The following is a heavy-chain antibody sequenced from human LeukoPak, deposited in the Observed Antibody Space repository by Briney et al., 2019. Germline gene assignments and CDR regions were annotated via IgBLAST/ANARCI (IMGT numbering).Heavy chain of an antibody. J-gene: IGHJ4*02. CDR2: INHSGST. CDR3: ARHAYGSGSYKIDY. Sequence: SETLSLTCAVYGGSFSGYYWSWIRQPPGKGLEWIGEINHSGSTNYNPSLKSRVTISVDTSKNQFSLKLSSVTAADTAVYYCARHAYGSGSYKIDYWGQGTLVTVSS. D-gene: IGHD3-10*01. V-gene: IGHV4-34*01. CDR1: GGSFSGYY.